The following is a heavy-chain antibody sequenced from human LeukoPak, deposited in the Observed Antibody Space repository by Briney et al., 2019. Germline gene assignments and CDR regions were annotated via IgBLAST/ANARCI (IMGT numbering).Heavy chain of an antibody. Sequence: GRSLRLSCAAPGFTFSSYAMHWVRQAPGKGLEWVAVISYDGSNKYYADSVKGRFTISRDNSKNTLYLQMNSLRAEDTAVYYCARAQWERPDYWGQGTLVTVSS. V-gene: IGHV3-30*01. J-gene: IGHJ4*02. CDR1: GFTFSSYA. CDR3: ARAQWERPDY. CDR2: ISYDGSNK. D-gene: IGHD1-26*01.